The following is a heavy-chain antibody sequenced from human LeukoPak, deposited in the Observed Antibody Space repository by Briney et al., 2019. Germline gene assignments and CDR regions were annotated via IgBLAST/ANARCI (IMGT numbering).Heavy chain of an antibody. J-gene: IGHJ4*02. Sequence: PGGSLRLSCAASGFTFSSYSMTWVRQAPGKGLEWVSSISSSSSYIYYADSVKGRFTISRDNAKNSLYLQMNSLRAEDTAVYYCARDPYGDYVKYGYWGQGTLVTVSS. CDR2: ISSSSSYI. CDR3: ARDPYGDYVKYGY. D-gene: IGHD4-17*01. V-gene: IGHV3-21*01. CDR1: GFTFSSYS.